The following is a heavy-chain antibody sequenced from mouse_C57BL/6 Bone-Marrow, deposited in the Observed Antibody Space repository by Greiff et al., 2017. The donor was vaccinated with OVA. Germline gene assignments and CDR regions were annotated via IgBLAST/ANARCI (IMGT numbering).Heavy chain of an antibody. V-gene: IGHV1-39*01. Sequence: LVESGPELVKPGASVKISCKASGYSFTDYNMNWVKQSNGKSLEWIGVINPNYGTTSYNQKFKGKATLTVDQSSSTAYMQLNSLTSEDSAVYYCARGRGQLRPAWFAYWGQGTLVTVSA. J-gene: IGHJ3*01. D-gene: IGHD3-2*02. CDR2: INPNYGTT. CDR1: GYSFTDYN. CDR3: ARGRGQLRPAWFAY.